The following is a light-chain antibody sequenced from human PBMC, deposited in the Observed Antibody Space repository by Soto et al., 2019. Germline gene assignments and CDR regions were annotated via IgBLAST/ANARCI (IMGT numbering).Light chain of an antibody. CDR3: QQYGSSPLYT. CDR1: QSVSSSY. CDR2: GAS. V-gene: IGKV3-20*01. J-gene: IGKJ2*01. Sequence: EIVLTQSPGTLSLSPGERATLSCRASQSVSSSYLAWYQQKPGQAPRLLLHGASFRATGIPDRFSGSGSGTDFTLTINRLEPEDFAVYYCQQYGSSPLYTFGQGTKLEIK.